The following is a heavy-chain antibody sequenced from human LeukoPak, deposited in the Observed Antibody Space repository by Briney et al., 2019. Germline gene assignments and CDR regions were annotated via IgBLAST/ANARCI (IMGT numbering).Heavy chain of an antibody. V-gene: IGHV3-66*01. Sequence: GGSLRLSCAASGFTVSSSNMTWVRQAPGKGLEWVSVVYSGGSTYYADSVKGRFTISRDNSRNTLYLQMSSLRAEDTAVYYCARRYYSMDVWGQGTTVTVSS. J-gene: IGHJ6*02. CDR3: ARRYYSMDV. CDR1: GFTVSSSN. CDR2: VYSGGST.